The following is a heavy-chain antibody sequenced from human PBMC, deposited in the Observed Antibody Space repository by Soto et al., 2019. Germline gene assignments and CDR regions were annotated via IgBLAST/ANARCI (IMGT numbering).Heavy chain of an antibody. D-gene: IGHD1-20*01. V-gene: IGHV1-2*04. CDR3: ARARSLTGTDAFDI. Sequence: ASVKVSCKASGYTFTSYGISWVRQAPGQGLEWMGWINPNSGGTNYAQKFQGWVTMTRDTSISTAYMELSRLRSDDTAVYYCARARSLTGTDAFDIWGQGTMVTVSS. J-gene: IGHJ3*02. CDR1: GYTFTSYG. CDR2: INPNSGGT.